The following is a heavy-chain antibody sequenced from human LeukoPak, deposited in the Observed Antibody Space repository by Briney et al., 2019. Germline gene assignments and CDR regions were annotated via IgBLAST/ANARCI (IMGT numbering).Heavy chain of an antibody. CDR2: IRYDGSNK. CDR1: GFTFSSYG. D-gene: IGHD3-22*01. V-gene: IGHV3-30*02. J-gene: IGHJ4*02. Sequence: GGSLRLSCAASGFTFSSYGMHWVRQAPGKGLEWVAFIRYDGSNKYYADSVKGRFTISRDNSKNTLYLQMNSLRAEDTAVYYCAKIPISYDSSGYYSRDYWGQGTMVTVSS. CDR3: AKIPISYDSSGYYSRDY.